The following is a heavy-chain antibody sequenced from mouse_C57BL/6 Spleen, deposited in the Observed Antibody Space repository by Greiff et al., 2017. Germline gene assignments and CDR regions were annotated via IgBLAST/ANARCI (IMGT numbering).Heavy chain of an antibody. V-gene: IGHV1-9*01. Sequence: QVQLKESGAELMKPGASVKLSCKATGYTFTGYWIEWVKQRPGHGLEWIGEILPGSGSTNYNEKFKGKATFTADTSSNTAYMQLSSLTTEDSAIYYCARRVDYYGSKDWYFDVWGTGTTVTVSS. CDR2: ILPGSGST. J-gene: IGHJ1*03. D-gene: IGHD1-1*01. CDR3: ARRVDYYGSKDWYFDV. CDR1: GYTFTGYW.